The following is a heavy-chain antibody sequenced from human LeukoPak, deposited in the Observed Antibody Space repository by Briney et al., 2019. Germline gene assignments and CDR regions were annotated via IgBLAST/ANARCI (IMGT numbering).Heavy chain of an antibody. Sequence: GASVKVSCKASGYTFTSYGISWVRQAPGQGLEWMGWISAYNGNTNYAQKLQGGVTMTTDTSTSTAYMELRSLRSDDTAVYYCARPAGYYDILTGYLDYWGQGTLVTVSS. CDR3: ARPAGYYDILTGYLDY. V-gene: IGHV1-18*04. CDR1: GYTFTSYG. CDR2: ISAYNGNT. D-gene: IGHD3-9*01. J-gene: IGHJ4*02.